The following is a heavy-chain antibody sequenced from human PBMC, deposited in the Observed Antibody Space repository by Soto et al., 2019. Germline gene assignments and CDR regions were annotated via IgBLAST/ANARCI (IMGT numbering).Heavy chain of an antibody. D-gene: IGHD5-18*01. CDR1: GFTFSSYG. V-gene: IGHV3-33*01. J-gene: IGHJ4*02. Sequence: QVQLVESGGGVVQPGRSLRLSCAASGFTFSSYGMHWVRQAPGKGLEWVAVIWYDGSNKYYADSVKGRFTISRDNSKNTLYLQMISLRAEDTAVYYCASGQLWLTSEYYFDYWDQGTLVTVSS. CDR2: IWYDGSNK. CDR3: ASGQLWLTSEYYFDY.